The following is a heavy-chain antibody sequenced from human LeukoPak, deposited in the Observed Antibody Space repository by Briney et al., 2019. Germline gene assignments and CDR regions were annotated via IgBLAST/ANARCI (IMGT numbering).Heavy chain of an antibody. Sequence: SETLSLPCSVSGGFISSGYYYWSWLRQPAGKGLEWIGRIYTGGSTNYNPSLKSRVTISMDTSKNQFSLKLTSVTAADTAVYYCARTSTLTTAFDIWGQGTLVTVSS. CDR3: ARTSTLTTAFDI. J-gene: IGHJ5*02. V-gene: IGHV4-61*02. CDR2: IYTGGST. D-gene: IGHD4-11*01. CDR1: GGFISSGYYY.